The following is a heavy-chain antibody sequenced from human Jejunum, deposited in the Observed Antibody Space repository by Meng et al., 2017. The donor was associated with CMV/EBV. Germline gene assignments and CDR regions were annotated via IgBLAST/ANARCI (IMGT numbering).Heavy chain of an antibody. V-gene: IGHV1-18*01. CDR2: ISPYNGNT. D-gene: IGHD3-16*01. CDR1: DYTFSTHA. Sequence: QVQMVQSGAELKKPGASVKVSCKASDYTFSTHAISWVRQAPGQGLEWMGWISPYNGNTKYAQNLQGRVTLTTDISTSTAYMELRSLRSDDTAVYYCARKLRGGGWFDPWGQGTLVTVSS. J-gene: IGHJ5*02. CDR3: ARKLRGGGWFDP.